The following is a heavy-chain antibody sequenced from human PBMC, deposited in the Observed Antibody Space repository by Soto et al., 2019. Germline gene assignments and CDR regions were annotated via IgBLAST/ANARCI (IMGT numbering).Heavy chain of an antibody. V-gene: IGHV1-3*05. CDR3: ARDGGDCGYRLAYYYYIGMDV. Sequence: QVQLVQSEAEEKKPGASVKVSCKASGYAFSSYAMHWVRQAPGQRLEWMGWINIGSGNTEYSQNFQDRITITRDTSARTVYMELSGLRSEDTAVYYCARDGGDCGYRLAYYYYIGMDVWGQGTTVTVSS. D-gene: IGHD2-21*02. CDR1: GYAFSSYA. J-gene: IGHJ6*02. CDR2: INIGSGNT.